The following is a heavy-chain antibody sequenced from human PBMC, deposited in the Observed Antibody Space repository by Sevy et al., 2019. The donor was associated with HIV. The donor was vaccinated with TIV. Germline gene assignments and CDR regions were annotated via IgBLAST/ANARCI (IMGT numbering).Heavy chain of an antibody. J-gene: IGHJ4*02. D-gene: IGHD3-10*01. Sequence: GGSLRLSCAASGFTFDDYAMHWVRQAPGKGLEWVSGISWNSGSIGYADSVKGRFTISRDNAKNSLYLQMNSLRAEDTALYYCAKAGGSGSYYLAFLAYYFDYWGQGTLVTVSS. CDR3: AKAGGSGSYYLAFLAYYFDY. V-gene: IGHV3-9*01. CDR2: ISWNSGSI. CDR1: GFTFDDYA.